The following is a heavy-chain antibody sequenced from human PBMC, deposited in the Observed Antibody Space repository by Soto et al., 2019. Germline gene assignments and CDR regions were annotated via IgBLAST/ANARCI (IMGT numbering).Heavy chain of an antibody. Sequence: QVQLVESGGGAVQPGRSLRLSCAASGFTFSNNGIHWVRQAPGKGLEWVAVISSDGLNKYYADSVKGRFTISRDNSKNTLVLQMNNLRVEDTAVYYCAMDLYGGSSRFDYWGQGTLVTVSS. V-gene: IGHV3-30*03. J-gene: IGHJ4*02. CDR1: GFTFSNNG. CDR2: ISSDGLNK. D-gene: IGHD2-15*01. CDR3: AMDLYGGSSRFDY.